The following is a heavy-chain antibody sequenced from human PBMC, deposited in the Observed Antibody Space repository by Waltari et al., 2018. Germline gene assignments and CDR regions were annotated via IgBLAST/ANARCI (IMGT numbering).Heavy chain of an antibody. CDR2: INHRGST. Sequence: QVQLQQWGAGLLKPSETLSLTCAVYGGSFSGYYWSWIRQPPGKGLEWIGEINHRGSTNYNPSLNSRVTIAVDTSKNQFSLKLSSVTAADTAVYYCARHPHQLLTGPDYWGQGTLVTVSS. J-gene: IGHJ4*02. CDR1: GGSFSGYY. V-gene: IGHV4-34*01. D-gene: IGHD1-26*01. CDR3: ARHPHQLLTGPDY.